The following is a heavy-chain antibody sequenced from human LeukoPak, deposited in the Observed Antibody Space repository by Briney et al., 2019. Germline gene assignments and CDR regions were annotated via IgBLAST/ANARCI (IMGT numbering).Heavy chain of an antibody. CDR3: AREPRPEYYCDSKPAGLYFDY. D-gene: IGHD3-22*01. Sequence: ASVKVSCKASGYTFTGYYMHWVRQAPGQGLEWMGWINPNSGGTNYAQKFQGRVTMTRDTSISTAYMELSRLRSDDTAVYYCAREPRPEYYCDSKPAGLYFDYWSQGTLVTVSS. CDR1: GYTFTGYY. J-gene: IGHJ4*02. V-gene: IGHV1-2*02. CDR2: INPNSGGT.